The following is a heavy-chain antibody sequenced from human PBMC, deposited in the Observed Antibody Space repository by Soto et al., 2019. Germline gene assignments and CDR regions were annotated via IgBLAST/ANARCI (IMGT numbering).Heavy chain of an antibody. J-gene: IGHJ6*02. CDR2: IYPGDSDT. V-gene: IGHV5-51*01. CDR1: GYSFAGYW. CDR3: ARLTMVRGVITNYYYYGMDV. Sequence: GESLKIFCKGSGYSFAGYWIGWVRQMPGKGLEWMGIIYPGDSDTRYSPSFQGKVTISADKSISTAYLQWSSLKVSDTAMYYCARLTMVRGVITNYYYYGMDVWGQGTTVTVSS. D-gene: IGHD3-10*01.